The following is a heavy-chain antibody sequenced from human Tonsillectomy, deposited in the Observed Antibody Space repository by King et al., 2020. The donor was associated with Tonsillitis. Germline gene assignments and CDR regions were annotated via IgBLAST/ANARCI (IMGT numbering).Heavy chain of an antibody. Sequence: VQLVESGGGVVQPGRSLRLSCGTSGFTFGSYGMHWVRQAPGKGLEWVTTISFDGTNTHHADSVKGRFTISRDNSKNTMYLQMNSLRGEDTAVYYCARERLYNDGWGIDRWGQGTLVTVSS. CDR3: ARERLYNDGWGIDR. CDR1: GFTFGSYG. CDR2: ISFDGTNT. D-gene: IGHD7-27*01. V-gene: IGHV3-33*05. J-gene: IGHJ4*02.